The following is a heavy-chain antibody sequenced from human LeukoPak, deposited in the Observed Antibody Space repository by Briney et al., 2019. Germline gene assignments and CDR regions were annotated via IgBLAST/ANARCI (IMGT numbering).Heavy chain of an antibody. D-gene: IGHD6-19*01. CDR2: VYYSGTT. Sequence: PSETLSLTCSVSGDSISLSFYYWGWIRQPPGKALEWIGSVYYSGTTSYNPSLKSRVTISVDMSKNHFSLRLRSVTAADTAMYYCARKSVAVRDAFDIWGQGTVVTVSS. CDR3: ARKSVAVRDAFDI. V-gene: IGHV4-39*07. J-gene: IGHJ3*02. CDR1: GDSISLSFYY.